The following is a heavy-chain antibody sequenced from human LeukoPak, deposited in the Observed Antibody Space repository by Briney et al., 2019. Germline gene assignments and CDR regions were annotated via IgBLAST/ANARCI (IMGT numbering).Heavy chain of an antibody. CDR3: ARRGYCSGGSCFSNAFDI. Sequence: PGESLKISCKGSGYSFGNYWIAWVRQMPGKGLEWMGIIYSGDSDTRYSPSFQGQVTISADKSISTAYLQWSSLKASDTAMYYCARRGYCSGGSCFSNAFDIWGQGTMVAVSS. CDR1: GYSFGNYW. CDR2: IYSGDSDT. D-gene: IGHD2-15*01. J-gene: IGHJ3*02. V-gene: IGHV5-51*01.